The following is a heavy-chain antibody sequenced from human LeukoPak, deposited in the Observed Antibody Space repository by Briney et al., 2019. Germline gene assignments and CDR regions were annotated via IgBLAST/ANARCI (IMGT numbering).Heavy chain of an antibody. CDR1: GFTFSSYS. D-gene: IGHD3-22*01. CDR3: ALDYYDSSGYYRN. J-gene: IGHJ3*01. Sequence: GGSLRLSCAASGFTFSSYSMNWVRQAPGKGLEWVSSISSSSSYIYYADSVKGRFTIFRDNAKNSLYLQMNSLRAEDTAVYYCALDYYDSSGYYRNWGQGTMVTVSS. V-gene: IGHV3-21*01. CDR2: ISSSSSYI.